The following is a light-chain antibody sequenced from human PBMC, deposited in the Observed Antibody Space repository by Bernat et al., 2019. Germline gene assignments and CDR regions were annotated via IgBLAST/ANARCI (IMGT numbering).Light chain of an antibody. CDR1: QVIGTY. CDR3: QQLNSFPIT. V-gene: IGKV1-9*01. J-gene: IGKJ5*01. CDR2: GAS. Sequence: DIRLTQSPPFLSASVGDRVTITCRAGQVIGTYLAWYQQKPGKAPNLLIYGASTLQTGVPSRFSGSGSGTELTLTISSLQPEDSAAYYCQQLNSFPITFGQGTRLEIK.